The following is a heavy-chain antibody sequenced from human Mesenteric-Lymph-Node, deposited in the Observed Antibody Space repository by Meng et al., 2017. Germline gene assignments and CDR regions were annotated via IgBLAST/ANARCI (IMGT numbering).Heavy chain of an antibody. Sequence: QVQLQESGPGLVKPSQTLSLTCTVSGDSISSTDYYWSWVRQPPGKGLEWIGYIYYSGSRYYNPSLKSRVTISVDTSKNQFSLKLNSMTAADTAVYYCASFDHIPRRNYFDYWGQGTLVTVSS. CDR2: IYYSGSR. CDR1: GDSISSTDYY. J-gene: IGHJ4*02. D-gene: IGHD2-21*01. CDR3: ASFDHIPRRNYFDY. V-gene: IGHV4-30-4*01.